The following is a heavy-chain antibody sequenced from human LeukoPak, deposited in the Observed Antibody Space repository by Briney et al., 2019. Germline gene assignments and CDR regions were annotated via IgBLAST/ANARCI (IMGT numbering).Heavy chain of an antibody. V-gene: IGHV3-49*04. J-gene: IGHJ4*02. CDR3: TSGPLYGGYRFDY. CDR2: ISSKACGGNT. D-gene: IGHD4-17*01. Sequence: GGSLRLSCTASGFTFGDYAMSWVRQAPGKGLEWVGCISSKACGGNTEYAASGQGRFTISKDDYTSIAYLQMNSLKTEDAAVYYCTSGPLYGGYRFDYWGEGTLVAVCS. CDR1: GFTFGDYA.